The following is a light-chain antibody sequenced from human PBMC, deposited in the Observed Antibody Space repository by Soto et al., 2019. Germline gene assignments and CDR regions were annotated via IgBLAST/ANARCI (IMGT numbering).Light chain of an antibody. J-gene: IGKJ1*01. Sequence: EIVMTQSPATLSVSPGGRATLSCRASQSIGDTLAWYQQKPGQAPRLLIYGASNRATGIPDRFSGSGSGTEFTLTISSLQSVDFAVYSCQQYNNWPWTFGQGTKVDIK. CDR1: QSIGDT. CDR2: GAS. CDR3: QQYNNWPWT. V-gene: IGKV3D-15*01.